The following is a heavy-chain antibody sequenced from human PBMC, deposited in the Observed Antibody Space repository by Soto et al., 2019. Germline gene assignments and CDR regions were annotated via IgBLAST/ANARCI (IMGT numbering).Heavy chain of an antibody. Sequence: QVQLVESGGGVVQPGRSLRLSCAASGFTFSSYGMHWVRQAPGKGLEWVEVIGYDGSNKYYADSVKGRFTISRDNSKNALYLQMNSLRAEDTAVYYCAREGCSSTSCYYYYYYGMDVWGQGTTVTVSS. CDR3: AREGCSSTSCYYYYYYGMDV. D-gene: IGHD2-2*01. CDR2: IGYDGSNK. J-gene: IGHJ6*02. V-gene: IGHV3-33*01. CDR1: GFTFSSYG.